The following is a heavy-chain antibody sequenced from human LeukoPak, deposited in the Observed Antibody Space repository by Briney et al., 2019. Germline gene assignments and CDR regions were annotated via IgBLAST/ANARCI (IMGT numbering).Heavy chain of an antibody. V-gene: IGHV1-18*01. CDR2: ISPYNGNT. D-gene: IGHD3-3*01. CDR1: GYTFTSYS. CDR3: ARGYYDFWSGYYDYYMDV. Sequence: ASVKVSCKASGYTFTSYSISWVRQAPGQGLEWMGWISPYNGNTSYLHKFHGRVTMTTDTSTTTTYMDLKSLRSDDTAVYYCARGYYDFWSGYYDYYMDVWGKGTTVTVSS. J-gene: IGHJ6*03.